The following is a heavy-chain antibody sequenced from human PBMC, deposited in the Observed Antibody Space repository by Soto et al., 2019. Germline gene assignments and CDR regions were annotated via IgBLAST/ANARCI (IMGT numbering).Heavy chain of an antibody. D-gene: IGHD3-22*01. CDR1: GGSISSYY. CDR2: IYYSGST. Sequence: QVQLQESGPGLVKPSETLSLTCTVSGGSISSYYWSWIRQPPGKGLEWIGYIYYSGSTNYNPSLKSRVTISADTSKNQFSLMLSSVTAADTAVYYCARVHGNYYDSSGYYSGEYYFDYWGQGTLVTVSS. J-gene: IGHJ4*02. CDR3: ARVHGNYYDSSGYYSGEYYFDY. V-gene: IGHV4-59*01.